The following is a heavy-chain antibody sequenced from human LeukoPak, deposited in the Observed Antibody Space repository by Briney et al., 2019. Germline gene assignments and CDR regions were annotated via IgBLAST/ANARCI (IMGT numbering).Heavy chain of an antibody. V-gene: IGHV3-48*04. CDR1: GFTFGDYA. CDR2: ISSSSSTI. CDR3: ARRHSSSRYSDY. D-gene: IGHD6-13*01. J-gene: IGHJ4*02. Sequence: GGSLRLSCTASGFTFGDYAMSWVRQAPGKGLEWVSYISSSSSTIYYADSVKGRFTISRDNAKNSLDLQMNSLKTEDTAVYYCARRHSSSRYSDYWGQGTLVTVSS.